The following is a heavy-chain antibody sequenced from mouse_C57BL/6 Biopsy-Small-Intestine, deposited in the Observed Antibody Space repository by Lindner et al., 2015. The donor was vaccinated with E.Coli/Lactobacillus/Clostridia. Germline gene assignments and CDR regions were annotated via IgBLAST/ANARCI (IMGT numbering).Heavy chain of an antibody. Sequence: VQLQESGAELVRPGASVKLSCTASGFNIKDDYIHWVKQRPEQGLEWIGRIDPANGDTKYAPKFQDKATITTDTSSNTAYLQLSSLTSEDTAVYYCAKGPYYYDGGYYTMDYWGQGTSVTVSS. CDR3: AKGPYYYDGGYYTMDY. CDR1: GFNIKDDY. J-gene: IGHJ4*01. D-gene: IGHD1-1*01. V-gene: IGHV14-4*01. CDR2: IDPANGDT.